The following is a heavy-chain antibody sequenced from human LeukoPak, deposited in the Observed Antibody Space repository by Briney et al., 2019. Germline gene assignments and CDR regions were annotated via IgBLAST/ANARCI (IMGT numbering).Heavy chain of an antibody. D-gene: IGHD3-10*01. J-gene: IGHJ5*02. CDR2: IKSKTDGGTT. Sequence: GGSLRLSCAASGFTFSNAWMSWVRQAPGKGLEWVGRIKSKTDGGTTDYAAPVKGRFTISRDDSKNTLYLQMNSLRAEDTAVYYCAKGYYGSGKNWFDPWGQGTLVTVSS. V-gene: IGHV3-15*01. CDR1: GFTFSNAW. CDR3: AKGYYGSGKNWFDP.